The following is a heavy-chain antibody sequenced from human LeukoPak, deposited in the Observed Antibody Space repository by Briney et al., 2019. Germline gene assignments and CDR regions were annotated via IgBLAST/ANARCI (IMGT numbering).Heavy chain of an antibody. CDR1: GFTFSGSA. D-gene: IGHD6-13*01. CDR2: IRSKANSYAT. Sequence: GGSLRLSCAASGFTFSGSAMHWVRQASGKGLEWVGRIRSKANSYATAYAASVKGRFTISRDDSKNTAYLQMNSLKTEDTAVYYCTGQIAAAGSFDYWGQGTLVTVSS. CDR3: TGQIAAAGSFDY. V-gene: IGHV3-73*01. J-gene: IGHJ4*02.